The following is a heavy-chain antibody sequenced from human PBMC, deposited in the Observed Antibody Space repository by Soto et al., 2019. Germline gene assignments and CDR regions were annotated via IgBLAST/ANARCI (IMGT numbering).Heavy chain of an antibody. CDR2: ISNDETKK. CDR3: ARSIAVAGLDY. Sequence: PGGSLRLSCAASGLFFNTYAVHWVRQAPGKGLEWVAVISNDETKKYFADSVKGRVSISRDSSKNTVYLQMDSLRAEDTAVYYCARSIAVAGLDYRGPGTLVTVSS. J-gene: IGHJ4*02. CDR1: GLFFNTYA. D-gene: IGHD6-19*01. V-gene: IGHV3-30-3*01.